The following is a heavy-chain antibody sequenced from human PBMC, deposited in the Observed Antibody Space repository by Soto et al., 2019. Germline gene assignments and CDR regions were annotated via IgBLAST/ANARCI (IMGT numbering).Heavy chain of an antibody. J-gene: IGHJ4*02. CDR1: GGSISSGHW. Sequence: QVQLQESGPGLVKPSGTLSLTCAVSGGSISSGHWWSWVRQPPGKGLEWIGEIYHSGSTNYNPSLKSRATISVDNSKNHFSLKLTSVTAADTAIYYCARDGDGASGYSIGCWGQGTLVTVSS. V-gene: IGHV4-4*02. CDR3: ARDGDGASGYSIGC. D-gene: IGHD5-12*01. CDR2: IYHSGST.